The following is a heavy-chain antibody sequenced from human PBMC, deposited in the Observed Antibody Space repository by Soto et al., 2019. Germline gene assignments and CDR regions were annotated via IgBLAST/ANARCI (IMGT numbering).Heavy chain of an antibody. CDR2: IKSKTDGGTT. V-gene: IGHV3-15*01. D-gene: IGHD2-15*01. CDR1: GFTFSNAW. J-gene: IGHJ4*02. CDR3: TTDQSHCSGGSCYLHDY. Sequence: GGSLRLSCAASGFTFSNAWMSWVRQAPGKGLEWVGRIKSKTDGGTTDYAATVKGRFTISRDDSKNTLYLQMNSLKTEDTAVYYCTTDQSHCSGGSCYLHDYWGQGTLVTVSS.